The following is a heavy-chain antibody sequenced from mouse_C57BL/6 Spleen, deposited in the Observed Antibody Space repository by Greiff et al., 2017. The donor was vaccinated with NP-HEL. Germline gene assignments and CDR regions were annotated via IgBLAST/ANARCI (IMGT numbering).Heavy chain of an antibody. Sequence: QVHVKQPGAELVRPGSSVKLSCKASGYTFTSYWMHWVKQRPIQGLEWIGNIDPSDSETHYNQKFKDKATLTVDKSSSTAYMQLSSLTSEDSAVYDCAREGGGFAYWGQGTLVTVSA. CDR3: AREGGGFAY. CDR2: IDPSDSET. CDR1: GYTFTSYW. V-gene: IGHV1-52*01. J-gene: IGHJ3*01.